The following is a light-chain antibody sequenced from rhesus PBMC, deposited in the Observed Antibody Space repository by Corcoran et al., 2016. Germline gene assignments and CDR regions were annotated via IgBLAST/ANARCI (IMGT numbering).Light chain of an antibody. Sequence: EIVMTQSPATLSLSSGERATLSRRASQSVSSYVAWYQQKPEQAPRLLIYGASRRATGIPDRFRGSGSGTDFTLTISGLEPESFAVCYCQPYSNWPHSFGQGTKVEIK. J-gene: IGKJ2*01. V-gene: IGKV3S9*01. CDR1: QSVSSY. CDR3: QPYSNWPHS. CDR2: GAS.